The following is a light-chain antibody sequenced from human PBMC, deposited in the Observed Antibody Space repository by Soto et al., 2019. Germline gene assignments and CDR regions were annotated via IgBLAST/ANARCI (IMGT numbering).Light chain of an antibody. J-gene: IGKJ1*01. Sequence: DIQMTQPPSTLSASVGERVTITCRARQTISIWLAWYQQKPGKAPKLLIYDASILESGVPSRFSGSGSGTEFTLTISSLQPDDFATYYCQQYNSYRTFGQGTKVDIK. V-gene: IGKV1-5*01. CDR1: QTISIW. CDR3: QQYNSYRT. CDR2: DAS.